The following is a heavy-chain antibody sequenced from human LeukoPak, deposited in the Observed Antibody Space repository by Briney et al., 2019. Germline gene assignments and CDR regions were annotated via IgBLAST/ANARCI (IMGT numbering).Heavy chain of an antibody. CDR2: ISSSSSYI. Sequence: GGSLRLSCAASGFTFSSYSMNWVRQAPGKGLEWVSSISSSSSYIYYADSVKGRFTISRDNSKNTLYLQMNSLRAEDTAVYYCARDRYDYVWGSYRFFDYWGQGTLVTVSS. J-gene: IGHJ4*02. CDR1: GFTFSSYS. D-gene: IGHD3-16*02. CDR3: ARDRYDYVWGSYRFFDY. V-gene: IGHV3-21*01.